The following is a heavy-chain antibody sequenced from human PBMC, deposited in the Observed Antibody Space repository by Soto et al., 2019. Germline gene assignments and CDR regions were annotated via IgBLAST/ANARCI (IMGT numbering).Heavy chain of an antibody. CDR3: AKDQSASSNSYHAMDV. Sequence: QEQLVESGGGVVQPGRPLRLSCAASEFTFSPYPMHWVRQAPGKGLEWVAVISFDGATKYYADSVKGRFAISRDNSMKTLYLQMNSLRTEDTAVYYCAKDQSASSNSYHAMDVWGPGTTVTVSS. J-gene: IGHJ6*02. V-gene: IGHV3-30*09. CDR1: EFTFSPYP. CDR2: ISFDGATK. D-gene: IGHD6-6*01.